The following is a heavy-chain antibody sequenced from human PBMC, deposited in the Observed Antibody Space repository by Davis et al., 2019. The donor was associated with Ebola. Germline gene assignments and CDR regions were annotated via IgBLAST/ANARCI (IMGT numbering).Heavy chain of an antibody. D-gene: IGHD3-16*01. CDR2: IRYDGSNK. J-gene: IGHJ3*02. V-gene: IGHV3-30*02. CDR3: ARRAAVAYDRVWGISRNDAFDI. CDR1: GFTFSSYG. Sequence: GESLKISCAASGFTFSSYGMHWVRQAPGKGLEWVAFIRYDGSNKYYADSLKGRFTISRHNSKNTLYLQMNSLRAEDTAVYYCARRAAVAYDRVWGISRNDAFDIWGQGTVVTVSS.